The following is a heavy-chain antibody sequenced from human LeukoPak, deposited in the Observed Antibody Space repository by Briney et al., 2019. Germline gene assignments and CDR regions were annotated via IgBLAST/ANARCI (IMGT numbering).Heavy chain of an antibody. D-gene: IGHD1-26*01. Sequence: GGSLRLSCAASGFNVNSFEMTWVRQAPGLGLEFLSYISDSGGVIKYADSVKGRFIISKDSAENALYLQMNNLGADDTAVYFCAGGPQDTGSFPYWGQGTLVAVSS. CDR2: ISDSGGVI. CDR1: GFNVNSFE. CDR3: AGGPQDTGSFPY. J-gene: IGHJ4*02. V-gene: IGHV3-48*03.